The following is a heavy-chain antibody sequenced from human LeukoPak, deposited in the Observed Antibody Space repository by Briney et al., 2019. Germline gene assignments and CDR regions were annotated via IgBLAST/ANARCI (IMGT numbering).Heavy chain of an antibody. Sequence: QPGGSPRLSCVASGFTFSSYEMNWLRRSPGKGLEWVSFISGSGTTMYYADSVKGRFTISRDNAKNSLYLQMNSLRAEDTAVYYCARSVQWLPYWGQGTLVTVSS. D-gene: IGHD6-19*01. CDR1: GFTFSSYE. J-gene: IGHJ4*02. CDR2: ISGSGTTM. V-gene: IGHV3-48*03. CDR3: ARSVQWLPY.